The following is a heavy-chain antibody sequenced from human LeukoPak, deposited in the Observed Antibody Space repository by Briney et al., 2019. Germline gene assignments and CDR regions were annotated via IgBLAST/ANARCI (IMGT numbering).Heavy chain of an antibody. V-gene: IGHV3-30*18. J-gene: IGHJ4*02. D-gene: IGHD3-10*01. CDR1: GFTFSSYG. Sequence: GGSLRLSCAASGFTFSSYGMHWVRQAPGKGLEWVAVISYDGSNKYYADSVKGRFTISRDNSKNTLYLQMNSLRAEDTAVYYCAKVLNYYGSADYWGQGTLVTVSS. CDR3: AKVLNYYGSADY. CDR2: ISYDGSNK.